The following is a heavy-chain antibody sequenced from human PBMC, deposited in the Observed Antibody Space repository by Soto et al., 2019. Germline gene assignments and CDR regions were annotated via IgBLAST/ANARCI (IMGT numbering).Heavy chain of an antibody. CDR2: ISYDGDDK. V-gene: IGHV3-30*03. J-gene: IGHJ5*02. D-gene: IGHD3-3*01. CDR1: GFTFSSYG. Sequence: QVHLVEFGGGVVHPGTSLRLSCAASGFTFSSYGMHWVRQAPGQGLEWVAIISYDGDDKYYGDSVEGRFTISRDNSKNTLYLQMNSLRTDDTAVYYCARDLTPDLFGVANLPTDLWGQGTVVTVSS. CDR3: ARDLTPDLFGVANLPTDL.